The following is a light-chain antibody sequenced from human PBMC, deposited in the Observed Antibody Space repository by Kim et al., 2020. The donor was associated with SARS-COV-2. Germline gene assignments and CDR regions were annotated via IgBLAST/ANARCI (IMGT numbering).Light chain of an antibody. CDR3: QHRTNWPRT. J-gene: IGKJ1*01. Sequence: LAPGERATLSCRASQSVTSYLAWYQQRLGQAPRLLIYAASNRATGVPARFSGSGFGTDFTLTISSLEPEDFAVYYCQHRTNWPRTFGQVTKVDIK. V-gene: IGKV3-11*01. CDR2: AAS. CDR1: QSVTSY.